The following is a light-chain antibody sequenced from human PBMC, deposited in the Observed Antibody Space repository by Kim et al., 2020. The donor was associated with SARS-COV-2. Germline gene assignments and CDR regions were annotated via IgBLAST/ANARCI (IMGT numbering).Light chain of an antibody. CDR1: QSVLSGSNNENH. CDR3: QQYYTTPPT. J-gene: IGKJ4*01. V-gene: IGKV4-1*01. Sequence: ATINCKSSQSVLSGSNNENHLAWYQQKVGQPPKLLVYWASTRESGVPDRFSGSGSGTDFTLTISSLQAEDVAVYYCQQYYTTPPTFGGGTKVDIK. CDR2: WAS.